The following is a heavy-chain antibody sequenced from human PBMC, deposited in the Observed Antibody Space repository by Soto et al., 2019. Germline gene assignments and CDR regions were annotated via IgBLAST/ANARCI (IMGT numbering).Heavy chain of an antibody. V-gene: IGHV5-51*01. D-gene: IGHD3-16*01. CDR2: IYPGDSDT. J-gene: IGHJ6*02. CDR1: GYSFTSYW. CDR3: AKGILSATIGPYAMDV. Sequence: GESLKLSCKCSGYSFTSYWIGWVRQMPGKGLEWMGIIYPGDSDTRYSPSFQGQVTISRDNSKNTLYVQVNSLRPEDTAVYYCAKGILSATIGPYAMDVWGQGTTVTVSS.